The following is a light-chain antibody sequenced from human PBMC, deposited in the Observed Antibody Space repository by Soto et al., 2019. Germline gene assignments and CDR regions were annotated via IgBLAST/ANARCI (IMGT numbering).Light chain of an antibody. CDR2: AAS. V-gene: IGKV1-39*01. CDR3: QESYSTPWA. J-gene: IGKJ1*01. CDR1: QSISSY. Sequence: DIQVTQSPSSLSASVGDRVTITCRASQSISSYLNWYQQKPGKAPKLLIYAASSLQSGVPSRFSGSGSGTDFSLIISSLQPEDFASYYCQESYSTPWAFGQGTKV.